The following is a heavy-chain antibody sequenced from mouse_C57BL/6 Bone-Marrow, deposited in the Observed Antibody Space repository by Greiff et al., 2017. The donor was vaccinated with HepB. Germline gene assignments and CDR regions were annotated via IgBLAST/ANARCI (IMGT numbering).Heavy chain of an antibody. CDR2: ISYDGSN. Sequence: ESGPGLVKPSQSLSLTCSVTGYSITSGYYWNWIRQFPGNKLEWMGYISYDGSNNYNPSLKNRISITRDTSKNQFFLKLNSVTTEDTATYYCARGDYGSSYCWYFDVWGTGTTVTVSS. J-gene: IGHJ1*03. CDR3: ARGDYGSSYCWYFDV. V-gene: IGHV3-6*01. CDR1: GYSITSGYY. D-gene: IGHD1-1*01.